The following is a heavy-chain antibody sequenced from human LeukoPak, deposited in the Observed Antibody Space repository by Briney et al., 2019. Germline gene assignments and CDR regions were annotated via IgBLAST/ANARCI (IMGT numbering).Heavy chain of an antibody. CDR3: ARHTRMWGYFDY. CDR1: GVSISTYY. D-gene: IGHD1-26*01. CDR2: LYASGPT. Sequence: PSETLSLTCTVSGVSISTYYWSWFRQPAGKGLEWIGRLYASGPTNYNPSLKSRVTMSVDTSKNQLSLNVNSVTVADTAVYLCARHTRMWGYFDYWGQGTLVAVSS. V-gene: IGHV4-4*07. J-gene: IGHJ4*02.